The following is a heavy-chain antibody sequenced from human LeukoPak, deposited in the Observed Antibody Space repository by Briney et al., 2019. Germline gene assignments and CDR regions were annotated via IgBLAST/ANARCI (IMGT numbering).Heavy chain of an antibody. CDR2: ISRSGGTT. Sequence: GGSLRLSCAASGFTFSSYDMTWVRQTPGKGLEWVALISRSGGTTYYADSVKGRFTISRDNSKNTMYLQMNSLRAEDTAEYYCAKRGGTESFYYYYYMDVWGKGTTVTVSS. CDR3: AKRGGTESFYYYYYMDV. J-gene: IGHJ6*03. D-gene: IGHD2-15*01. V-gene: IGHV3-23*01. CDR1: GFTFSSYD.